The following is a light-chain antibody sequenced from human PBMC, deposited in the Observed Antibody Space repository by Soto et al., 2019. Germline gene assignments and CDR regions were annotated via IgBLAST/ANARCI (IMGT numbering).Light chain of an antibody. CDR1: QSVSSN. Sequence: EIVMTQSPATLSVSAGERATLSCRASQSVSSNLAWYQQKPGQAPRLLIYGASTRATGIPARFSGSGSGTEFTLTISSLQSEDFAVYYCQQYNNWPSWTFGQGTQVDIK. CDR3: QQYNNWPSWT. J-gene: IGKJ1*01. V-gene: IGKV3-15*01. CDR2: GAS.